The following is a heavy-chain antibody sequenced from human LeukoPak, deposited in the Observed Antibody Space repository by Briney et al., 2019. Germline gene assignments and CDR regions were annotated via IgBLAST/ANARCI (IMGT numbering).Heavy chain of an antibody. CDR1: GGSFSGYY. CDR2: INHSGST. Sequence: SETLSLTCAVYGGSFSGYYWSWIRQPPGKGLEWIGEINHSGSTNYNPSLKSRVTISVDTSKNQFPLKLSAVTAADTAVYYCARQTDSTGYSGYDYLDYWGQGTLVTVSS. CDR3: ARQTDSTGYSGYDYLDY. V-gene: IGHV4-34*01. J-gene: IGHJ4*02. D-gene: IGHD5-12*01.